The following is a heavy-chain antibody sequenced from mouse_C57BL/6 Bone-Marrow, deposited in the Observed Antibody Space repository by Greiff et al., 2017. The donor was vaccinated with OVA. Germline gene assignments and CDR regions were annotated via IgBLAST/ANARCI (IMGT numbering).Heavy chain of an antibody. Sequence: EVQLVESEGGLVQPGSSMKLSCTASGFTFSDYYMAWVRQVPEKGLEWVANINYDGSSTYYLDSLKSRFIISRDNAKNILYLQMSSLKSEDTATYYCARDLTGTDYYAMDYWGQGTSVTVSS. J-gene: IGHJ4*01. CDR1: GFTFSDYY. CDR3: ARDLTGTDYYAMDY. V-gene: IGHV5-16*01. CDR2: INYDGSST. D-gene: IGHD4-1*01.